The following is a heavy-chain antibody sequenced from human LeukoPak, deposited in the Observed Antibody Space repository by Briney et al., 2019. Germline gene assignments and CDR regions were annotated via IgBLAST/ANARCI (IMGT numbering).Heavy chain of an antibody. CDR2: IYYSGST. J-gene: IGHJ6*03. V-gene: IGHV4-59*01. Sequence: PSETLSLTCTVSGGSISSYYWSWIRQPPGKGLEWIGYIYYSGSTNYNPSLKSRVTISVDTSKNQFSLKLSSVTAADTAVYYCARERVFGVVKYYYYYMDVWGKGTTVTISS. D-gene: IGHD3-3*01. CDR3: ARERVFGVVKYYYYYMDV. CDR1: GGSISSYY.